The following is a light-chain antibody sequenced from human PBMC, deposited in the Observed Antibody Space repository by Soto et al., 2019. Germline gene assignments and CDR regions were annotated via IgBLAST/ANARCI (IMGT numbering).Light chain of an antibody. CDR1: QSISSY. Sequence: ETVLTQSPAPLSLSQGERATLSCRASQSISSYLAWYQQKPGQAPRLLIYDASNRATGIPARFSGSGSGTDFTLTISSLEREDFAVYYCQQRFTWPSFGPGTKVDIQ. CDR3: QQRFTWPS. V-gene: IGKV3-11*01. CDR2: DAS. J-gene: IGKJ3*01.